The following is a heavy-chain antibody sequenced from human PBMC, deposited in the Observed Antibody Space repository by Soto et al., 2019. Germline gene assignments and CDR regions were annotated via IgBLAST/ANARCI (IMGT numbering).Heavy chain of an antibody. CDR2: ISYDGSNK. J-gene: IGHJ6*04. D-gene: IGHD2-15*01. Sequence: SGFTFSSYAMHWVRQAPGKGLEWVAVISYDGSNKYYADSVRGRFTISRDNSKNTLYLHMNSLRAEDTAVYYCATDLSAVVAAIPAYYCYYGMDVWGEGXTVTVSS. V-gene: IGHV3-30-3*01. CDR1: GFTFSSYA. CDR3: ATDLSAVVAAIPAYYCYYGMDV.